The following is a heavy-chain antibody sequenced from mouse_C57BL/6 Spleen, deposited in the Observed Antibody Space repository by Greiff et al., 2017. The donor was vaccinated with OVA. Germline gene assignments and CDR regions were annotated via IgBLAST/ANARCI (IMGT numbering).Heavy chain of an antibody. D-gene: IGHD1-1*01. CDR2: ISDGGSYT. CDR1: GFTFSSYA. J-gene: IGHJ2*01. Sequence: EVKVVESGGGLVKPGGSLKLSCAASGFTFSSYAMSWVRQTPEKRLEWVATISDGGSYTYYPDNVKGRFTISRDNAKNNLYLQMSHLKSEDTAMYYCAREFLIYYGSSYFDYWGQGTTLTVSS. V-gene: IGHV5-4*01. CDR3: AREFLIYYGSSYFDY.